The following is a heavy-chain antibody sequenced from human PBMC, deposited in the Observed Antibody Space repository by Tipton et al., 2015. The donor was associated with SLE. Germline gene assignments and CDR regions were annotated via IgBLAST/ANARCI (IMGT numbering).Heavy chain of an antibody. CDR3: VRDKRYFDSPVKY. J-gene: IGHJ4*02. Sequence: TLSLTCTVSGDSLSGQYWSWIRQPPGKGLEWIGSISYGGRNYYNPSLKSRVTISEDTPKNQFSLKLTSVTAADTAVYYCVRDKRYFDSPVKYWGQGILVTASS. D-gene: IGHD3-9*01. V-gene: IGHV4-39*07. CDR2: ISYGGRN. CDR1: GDSLSGQY.